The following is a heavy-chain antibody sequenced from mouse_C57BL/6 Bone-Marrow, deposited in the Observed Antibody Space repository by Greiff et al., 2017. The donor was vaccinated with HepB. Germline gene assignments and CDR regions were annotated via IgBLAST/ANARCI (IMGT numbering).Heavy chain of an antibody. J-gene: IGHJ2*01. CDR1: GYTFTSYW. V-gene: IGHV1-59*01. D-gene: IGHD2-2*01. CDR2: IDPSDSYT. Sequence: QVQLQQPGAELVRPGTSVKLSCKASGYTFTSYWMHWVKQRPGQGLEWIGVIDPSDSYTNYNQKFKGKATLTVDTSSSTAYMQLNSLTSEDSAVYYCARSRGMVTPFYFDYWGQGTTLTVSS. CDR3: ARSRGMVTPFYFDY.